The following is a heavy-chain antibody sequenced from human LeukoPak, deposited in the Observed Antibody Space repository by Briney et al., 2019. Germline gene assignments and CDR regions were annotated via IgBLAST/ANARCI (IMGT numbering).Heavy chain of an antibody. CDR2: ISSNGGST. CDR1: GFTFSSYA. Sequence: GGSLRLSCAASGFTFSSYAMHWVRQAPGKELEYVSVISSNGGSTSYTNSVKGRFIISRDNSKNTLYLQMGSLRAEDMGVYYCARDSVARGGSNYGMDVWGQGTTVTVSS. V-gene: IGHV3-64*01. J-gene: IGHJ6*02. CDR3: ARDSVARGGSNYGMDV. D-gene: IGHD2-15*01.